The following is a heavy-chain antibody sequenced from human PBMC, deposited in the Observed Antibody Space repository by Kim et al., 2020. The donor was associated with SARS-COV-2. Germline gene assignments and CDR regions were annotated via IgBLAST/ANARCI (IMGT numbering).Heavy chain of an antibody. V-gene: IGHV3-33*01. CDR3: ARAAYSSSSMCFYYGMDV. D-gene: IGHD6-6*01. CDR2: IWYDGSNN. CDR1: GFTFSSYG. J-gene: IGHJ6*02. Sequence: GGSLRLSCAASGFTFSSYGMHWVRQAPGKGLEWVAVIWYDGSNNYYADSVKGRFTISRDNSKNTLYLQMNSLRAEDTVVYYCARAAYSSSSMCFYYGMDVGGQGTTVTVAS.